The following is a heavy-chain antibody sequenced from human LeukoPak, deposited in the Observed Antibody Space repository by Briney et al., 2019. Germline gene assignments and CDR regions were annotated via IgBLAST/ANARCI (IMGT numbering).Heavy chain of an antibody. CDR1: GFTFSSYS. D-gene: IGHD3-10*01. V-gene: IGHV3-21*04. J-gene: IGHJ6*02. Sequence: GGSLRLSCAASGFTFSSYSMNWVRQAPGKGLEWVSSISSSSSYIYYADSEKGRFTISRDNAKNSLYLQMNSLRAEDTAVYYCAREGAGHGSYGMDVWGQGTTVTVSS. CDR2: ISSSSSYI. CDR3: AREGAGHGSYGMDV.